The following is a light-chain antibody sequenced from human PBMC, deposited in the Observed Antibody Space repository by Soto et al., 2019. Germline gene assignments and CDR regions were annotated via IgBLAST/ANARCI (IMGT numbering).Light chain of an antibody. V-gene: IGKV3-20*01. CDR1: QSVSSSY. CDR2: DAS. CDR3: QQYGSSPRT. Sequence: EIVLTQSPGTLSLSPGERATLSCRASQSVSSSYLAWYQQKPGQAPRLLIYDASSRATGIPDRFSGSGSGTDFTLTISRLGHEDFAVYYFQQYGSSPRTFGQGTKVEIK. J-gene: IGKJ1*01.